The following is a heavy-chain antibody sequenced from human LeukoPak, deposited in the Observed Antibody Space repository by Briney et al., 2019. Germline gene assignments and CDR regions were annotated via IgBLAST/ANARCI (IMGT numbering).Heavy chain of an antibody. Sequence: SETLSLTCTVSGGSISSSSYYWGWIRQPPGKGLEWIGSIYYSGSTYYNPSLKSRVTISVDTSKNQFSLKLSSVTAADTAVYYCARGQYMGGENWFDPWGQGTLVTVSS. J-gene: IGHJ5*02. V-gene: IGHV4-39*07. CDR1: GGSISSSSYY. CDR2: IYYSGST. CDR3: ARGQYMGGENWFDP. D-gene: IGHD3-16*01.